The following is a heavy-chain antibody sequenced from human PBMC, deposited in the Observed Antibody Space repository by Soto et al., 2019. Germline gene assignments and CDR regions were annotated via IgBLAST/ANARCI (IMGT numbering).Heavy chain of an antibody. D-gene: IGHD2-2*02. Sequence: ASVNVSCKASGYTFTSYDINWVRQATGQGLEWMGWMNPNSGNTGYAQKFQGRVTMTRNTSISTAYMELSSLRSEDTAVYYCARRVVPAAIGDYYYYGMDVWGQGTTVTVSS. CDR3: ARRVVPAAIGDYYYYGMDV. CDR1: GYTFTSYD. J-gene: IGHJ6*02. CDR2: MNPNSGNT. V-gene: IGHV1-8*01.